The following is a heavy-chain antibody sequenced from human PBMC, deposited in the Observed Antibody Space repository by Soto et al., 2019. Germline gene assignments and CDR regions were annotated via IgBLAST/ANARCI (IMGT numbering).Heavy chain of an antibody. CDR3: ASGAATKILVLMYDALEI. V-gene: IGHV1-69*12. Sequence: QVQLVQSGAEVKKPGSSVRVSCKASGATLDTFINYGITWVRQAPGQGLEWMGGIIPVFGAANHAQKFQGRVTFRADEATGRVNMALSSLRSEDTAVYFCASGAATKILVLMYDALEIWGQGTMVTVSS. J-gene: IGHJ3*02. CDR2: IIPVFGAA. D-gene: IGHD5-12*01. CDR1: GATLDTFINYG.